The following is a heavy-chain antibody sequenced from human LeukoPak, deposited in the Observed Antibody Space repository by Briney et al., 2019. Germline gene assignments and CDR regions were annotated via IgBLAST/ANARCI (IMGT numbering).Heavy chain of an antibody. J-gene: IGHJ4*02. Sequence: ASVKVSYKASGYTFTGYYMHWVRQAPGQGLEWMGWINPNSGGTNYAQKFQGRVTMTRDTSISTAYMELSRLRSDDTAVYYCARGRVQLWFARGHPLDYWGQGTLVTVSS. CDR1: GYTFTGYY. V-gene: IGHV1-2*02. D-gene: IGHD5-18*01. CDR3: ARGRVQLWFARGHPLDY. CDR2: INPNSGGT.